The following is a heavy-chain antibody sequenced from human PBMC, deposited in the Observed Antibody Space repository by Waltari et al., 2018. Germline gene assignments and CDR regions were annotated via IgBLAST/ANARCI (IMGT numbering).Heavy chain of an antibody. D-gene: IGHD2-15*01. Sequence: DVQLVESGGGLVRPVGSVRLSCHASGSTFGDYTFNWVRPPPGKGLEWLSSISSRGTYIYYKDSVKGRFIISRDNTKNSLYLQMDGLRADDTAVYYCARSGRQENWFDPWGQGILVTVSS. CDR1: GSTFGDYT. J-gene: IGHJ5*02. CDR2: ISSRGTYI. CDR3: ARSGRQENWFDP. V-gene: IGHV3-21*02.